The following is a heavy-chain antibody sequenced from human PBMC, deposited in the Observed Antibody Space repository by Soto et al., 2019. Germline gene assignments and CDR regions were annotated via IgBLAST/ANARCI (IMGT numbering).Heavy chain of an antibody. CDR1: GFTFTNNW. V-gene: IGHV3-74*01. J-gene: IGHJ4*02. CDR2: LTGGTAT. D-gene: IGHD1-1*01. CDR3: TTVFDY. Sequence: EVQLVESGGDLVQPGGSLRLSCAVSGFTFTNNWIHWVRQAPGKGLLWVSRLTGGTATGYADSVRGRFTISGDAAKNTLYLQMNDLRAEDTVVYYCTTVFDYWGRGTLVTVSS.